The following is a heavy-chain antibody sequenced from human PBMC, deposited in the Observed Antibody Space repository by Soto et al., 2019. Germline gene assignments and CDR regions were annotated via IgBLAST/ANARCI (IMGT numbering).Heavy chain of an antibody. D-gene: IGHD4-17*01. J-gene: IGHJ6*02. CDR1: GFTFSSYG. Sequence: QVQLVESGGGVVQPGRSLRLSCGASGFTFSSYGMHWVRQAPGKGLEWVAVISYDGSNKYYADSVKGRFTISRDNSKNTLYLQMNSLRAEDTAVYYCAKILQLGDYAYYYYSMDVWGQGTTVTVSS. CDR2: ISYDGSNK. V-gene: IGHV3-30*18. CDR3: AKILQLGDYAYYYYSMDV.